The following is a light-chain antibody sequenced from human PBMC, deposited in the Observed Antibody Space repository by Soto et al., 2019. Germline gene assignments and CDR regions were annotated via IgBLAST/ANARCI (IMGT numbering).Light chain of an antibody. J-gene: IGKJ1*01. Sequence: DIQMTQSPSSVSASVGDRVTINCRASQGIGSSLAWYQQKPGKAPNLLIYAASTFQSGVPSRFDASGSGIDFTLTISSLQPEDFGIYYCQQAKSFPWTFGQGTKVGIK. CDR1: QGIGSS. V-gene: IGKV1-12*01. CDR3: QQAKSFPWT. CDR2: AAS.